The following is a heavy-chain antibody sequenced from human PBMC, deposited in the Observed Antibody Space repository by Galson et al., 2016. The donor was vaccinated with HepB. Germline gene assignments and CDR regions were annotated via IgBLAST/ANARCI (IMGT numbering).Heavy chain of an antibody. CDR2: IYHSGST. D-gene: IGHD3-10*01. J-gene: IGHJ2*01. Sequence: SETLSLTCAVSGYSISSGYQWGWIRQPPGKGLEWIGSIYHSGSTYHNPSLKSRVTISVDTSKNQFSLKLSSVTAADTAVYFCARDRVWYFDLWGRGTLVTVSS. V-gene: IGHV4-38-2*02. CDR3: ARDRVWYFDL. CDR1: GYSISSGYQ.